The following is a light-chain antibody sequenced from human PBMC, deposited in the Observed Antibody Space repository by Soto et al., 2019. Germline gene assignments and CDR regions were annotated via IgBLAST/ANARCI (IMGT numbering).Light chain of an antibody. Sequence: DIQMTQSPSSLSASVGARVTITCRASQNIDNFLNWYQWRPGKAPRFLIFAASSLQSGVSSRFSGSGSGTDFTLTIINLQPEDFATYYCQQSYIAPPSFGQGTRLETK. CDR1: QNIDNF. J-gene: IGKJ2*01. V-gene: IGKV1-39*01. CDR2: AAS. CDR3: QQSYIAPPS.